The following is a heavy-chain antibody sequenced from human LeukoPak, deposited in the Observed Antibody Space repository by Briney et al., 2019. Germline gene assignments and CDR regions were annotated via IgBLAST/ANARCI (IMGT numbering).Heavy chain of an antibody. J-gene: IGHJ2*01. Sequence: GRSLRLSCAASGFTFSSYAMHWVRQAPGKGLEWVAVISYDGSNKYYADSVKGRFTISRDNSKNTLYLQMNSLRAEDTAVYYCARESAAAGDWFFDLWGRGSLVIVSS. CDR1: GFTFSSYA. D-gene: IGHD6-25*01. V-gene: IGHV3-30*04. CDR3: ARESAAAGDWFFDL. CDR2: ISYDGSNK.